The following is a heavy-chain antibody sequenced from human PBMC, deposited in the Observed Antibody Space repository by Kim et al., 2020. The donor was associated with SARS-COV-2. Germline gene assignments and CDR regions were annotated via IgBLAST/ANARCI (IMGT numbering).Heavy chain of an antibody. D-gene: IGHD3-22*01. CDR3: AADSTARFSSAWIDAFDI. J-gene: IGHJ3*02. CDR1: GFPSTTSA. V-gene: IGHV1-58*01. Sequence: SVKVSCNTSGFPSTTSAVQWVRQARGQPLEWIGWIVIGSGFTSYAQKFRERVTIANDMSTRTVYMELRSLRSEDTAVYYCAADSTARFSSAWIDAFDIWGQWTLVTVS. CDR2: IVIGSGFT.